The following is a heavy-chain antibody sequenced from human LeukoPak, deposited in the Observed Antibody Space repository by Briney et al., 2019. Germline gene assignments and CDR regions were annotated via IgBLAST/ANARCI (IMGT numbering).Heavy chain of an antibody. D-gene: IGHD3-10*01. CDR1: GGSFSGYY. J-gene: IGHJ4*02. V-gene: IGHV4-34*01. CDR3: ARPVSAYYGSGSYFY. CDR2: INHSGST. Sequence: SETLSLTCAVYGGSFSGYYWSWIRQPPGKGLEWIGEINHSGSTNYNPSLKSRVTISVDTSKDQFSLKLSSVTAADTAVYYCARPVSAYYGSGSYFYWGQGTLVTVSS.